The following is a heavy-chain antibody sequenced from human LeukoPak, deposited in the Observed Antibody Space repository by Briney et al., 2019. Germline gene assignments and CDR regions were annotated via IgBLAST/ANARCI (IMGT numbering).Heavy chain of an antibody. D-gene: IGHD3-3*01. Sequence: GGSLRLSCAASGFTFTNYWMSWVRQAPGKGLEWVANIKQDGSEKYYVDSVKGRFTISRDNAKNSLYLQMNSLRAEDTAVYYCARDGDVTIFGVVSILPTEYKPPFDYWGQGTLVTVSS. V-gene: IGHV3-7*01. CDR1: GFTFTNYW. CDR2: IKQDGSEK. CDR3: ARDGDVTIFGVVSILPTEYKPPFDY. J-gene: IGHJ4*02.